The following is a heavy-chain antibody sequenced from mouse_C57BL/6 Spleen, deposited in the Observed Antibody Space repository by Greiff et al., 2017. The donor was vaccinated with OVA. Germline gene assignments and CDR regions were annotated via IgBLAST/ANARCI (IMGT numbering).Heavy chain of an antibody. Sequence: VQLQQSGAELVKPGASVKISCKASGYAFSSYWMNWVKQRPGKGLEWIGQIYPGDGDTNYNGKFKGKATLTADKSSSTAYMQLSSLTFEDSAVYFCARSPYDYDSAWFAYWGQGTLVTVSA. CDR1: GYAFSSYW. CDR3: ARSPYDYDSAWFAY. D-gene: IGHD2-4*01. CDR2: IYPGDGDT. J-gene: IGHJ3*01. V-gene: IGHV1-80*01.